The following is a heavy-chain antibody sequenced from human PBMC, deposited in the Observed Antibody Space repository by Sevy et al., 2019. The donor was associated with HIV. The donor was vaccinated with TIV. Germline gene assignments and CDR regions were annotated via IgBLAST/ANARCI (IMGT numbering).Heavy chain of an antibody. CDR3: GRDSSGEEFGFYYYYMDV. D-gene: IGHD3-3*01. CDR2: ISSSGGAK. Sequence: GGSLRLSCAASGFNFRDFYMTWIRQAPGKGLEWVAYISSSGGAKYYADSVAGRFTISRDNAKNSMYLQMNSLRADDAAIYFCGRDSSGEEFGFYYYYMDVWGKGTAVTVSS. CDR1: GFNFRDFY. V-gene: IGHV3-11*04. J-gene: IGHJ6*03.